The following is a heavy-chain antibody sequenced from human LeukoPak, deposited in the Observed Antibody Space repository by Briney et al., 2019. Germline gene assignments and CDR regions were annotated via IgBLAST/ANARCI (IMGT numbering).Heavy chain of an antibody. D-gene: IGHD5-18*01. CDR1: GASISSDDYY. J-gene: IGHJ4*02. CDR2: IYTSGST. V-gene: IGHV4-61*02. Sequence: SQTLPLTCTVSGASISSDDYYWSWVRQPAGKGLEWIGRIYTSGSTNYNPSLKSRVTISVDTSKNQFSLRLSSVTAADTAVYYCARKSYGLEIDYWGQGTLVTVSS. CDR3: ARKSYGLEIDY.